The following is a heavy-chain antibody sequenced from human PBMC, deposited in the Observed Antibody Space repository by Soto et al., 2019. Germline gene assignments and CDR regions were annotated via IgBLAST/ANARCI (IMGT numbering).Heavy chain of an antibody. CDR3: AIDQLAAAGLYHWFDP. D-gene: IGHD6-13*01. CDR2: IYYSGST. CDR1: GGSISSGGYY. V-gene: IGHV4-31*03. Sequence: PSETLSLTCTVSGGSISSGGYYWSWIRQHPGKGLEWIGYIYYSGSTYYNPSLKSRVTISVDTSKNQFSLKLSSVTAADTAVYYCAIDQLAAAGLYHWFDPWGQGTLVTVSS. J-gene: IGHJ5*02.